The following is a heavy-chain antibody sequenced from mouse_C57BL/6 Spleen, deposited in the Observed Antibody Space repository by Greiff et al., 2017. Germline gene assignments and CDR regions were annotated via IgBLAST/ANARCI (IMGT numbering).Heavy chain of an antibody. CDR1: GYTFTDYE. V-gene: IGHV1-15*01. D-gene: IGHD1-1*01. CDR3: TALPFITTSSGYFDV. Sequence: VKLKQSGAELVRPGASVTLSCKASGYTFTDYEMHWVKQTPVHGLEWIGAIVPETGGTAYNQKFKGKAILTADKSSSTAYMELRSLTSEDSAVYYCTALPFITTSSGYFDVWGTGTTVTVSS. J-gene: IGHJ1*03. CDR2: IVPETGGT.